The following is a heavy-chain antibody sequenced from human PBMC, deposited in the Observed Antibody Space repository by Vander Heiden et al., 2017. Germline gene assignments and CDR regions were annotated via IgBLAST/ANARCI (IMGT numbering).Heavy chain of an antibody. Sequence: QVQLQESGPGLVKPSETLSLTCTVPGGSISSYYWSWIRQPAGKGLEWIGRIYTSGSTNYNPSLKSRVTMSVDTSKNQFSLKLSSVTAADTAVYYCAREGGYCSSTSCYTGRYFQHWGQGTLVTVSS. D-gene: IGHD2-2*02. CDR1: GGSISSYY. J-gene: IGHJ1*01. CDR2: IYTSGST. V-gene: IGHV4-4*07. CDR3: AREGGYCSSTSCYTGRYFQH.